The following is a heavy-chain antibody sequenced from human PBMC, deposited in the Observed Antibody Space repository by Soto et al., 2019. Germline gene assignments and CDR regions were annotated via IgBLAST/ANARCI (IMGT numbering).Heavy chain of an antibody. J-gene: IGHJ5*02. Sequence: EVQLVESGGGLVQPGRSLRLSCAASGFTFDDYAMHWVRQAPGKGLEWVSGISWNSGSIGYADSVKGRFTISRDNAKNSLSLQMNSLRAEDTALYYCAKEPYWFDPWGQGTLVTVSS. CDR3: AKEPYWFDP. V-gene: IGHV3-9*01. CDR1: GFTFDDYA. CDR2: ISWNSGSI.